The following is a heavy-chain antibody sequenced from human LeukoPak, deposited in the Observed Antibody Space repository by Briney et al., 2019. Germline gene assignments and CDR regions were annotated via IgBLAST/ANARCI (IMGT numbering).Heavy chain of an antibody. V-gene: IGHV4-34*01. CDR3: AGDSSGYRWFDP. J-gene: IGHJ5*02. CDR1: GGSFSGYY. Sequence: SETLSLTCAVYGGSFSGYYWSWIRQPPGKGLEWIGEINHSGSTNYNPSLKSRVTISVDTSKNQFSLKLSSVTAADTAVYYCAGDSSGYRWFDPWGQGTLVTVSS. CDR2: INHSGST. D-gene: IGHD3-22*01.